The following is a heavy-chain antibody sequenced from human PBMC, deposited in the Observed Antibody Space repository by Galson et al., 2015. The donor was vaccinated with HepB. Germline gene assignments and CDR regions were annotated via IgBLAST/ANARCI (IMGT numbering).Heavy chain of an antibody. J-gene: IGHJ4*02. CDR2: IYSGGST. Sequence: SLRLSCAASGFTVSSNYMSWVRQAPGEGLEWVSVIYSGGSTYYADSVKGRFTISRDNSKNTLYLQMNSLRAEDTAVYYCAREDYYDSSGYYPDCWGQGTLVTVSS. CDR3: AREDYYDSSGYYPDC. CDR1: GFTVSSNY. D-gene: IGHD3-22*01. V-gene: IGHV3-66*01.